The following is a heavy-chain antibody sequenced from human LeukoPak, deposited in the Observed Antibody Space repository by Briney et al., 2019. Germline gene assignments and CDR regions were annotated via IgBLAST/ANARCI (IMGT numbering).Heavy chain of an antibody. CDR1: GFTFSSYS. J-gene: IGHJ3*02. D-gene: IGHD2-2*01. V-gene: IGHV3-21*01. CDR3: ARESHQLPTTDAFDI. Sequence: PGGSLRPSCAASGFTFSSYSMNWVRQAPGKGLEWVSSISSSSSYIHYADSVKGRFTISRDNAKNSLYLQMNSLRAEDTAVYYCARESHQLPTTDAFDIWGQGTMVTVSS. CDR2: ISSSSSYI.